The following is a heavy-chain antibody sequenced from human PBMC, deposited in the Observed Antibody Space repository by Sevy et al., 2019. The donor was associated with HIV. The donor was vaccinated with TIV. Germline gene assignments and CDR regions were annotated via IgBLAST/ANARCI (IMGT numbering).Heavy chain of an antibody. V-gene: IGHV3-15*07. CDR1: GFSFDRYG. CDR3: TARNFDF. Sequence: GSLRLSCAASGFSFDRYGMHWVRQAPGKGLEWVGHIKSESDGGTTDFATPVKGRFIISRDDSKNTLYLQMNSLKTGDTALYYCTARNFDFWGRGTLVTVSS. CDR2: IKSESDGGTT. J-gene: IGHJ4*02.